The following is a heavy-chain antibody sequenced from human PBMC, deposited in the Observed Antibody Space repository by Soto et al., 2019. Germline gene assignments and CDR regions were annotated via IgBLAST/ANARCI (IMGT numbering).Heavy chain of an antibody. CDR3: AKAGQVGVVITLLDY. V-gene: IGHV3-23*01. CDR2: ISGSGGST. CDR1: GFTFSSYA. D-gene: IGHD3-3*01. J-gene: IGHJ4*02. Sequence: EVQLLESGGGLVQPGGSLRLSCAASGFTFSSYAMSWVRQAPGKGLEWVSAISGSGGSTYYADSVKGRFTISRDNSKNTLYLQMNSLRAVDTAVYYCAKAGQVGVVITLLDYWGQGILVTVSS.